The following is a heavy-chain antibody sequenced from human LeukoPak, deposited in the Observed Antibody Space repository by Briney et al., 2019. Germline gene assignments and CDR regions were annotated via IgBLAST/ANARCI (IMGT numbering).Heavy chain of an antibody. CDR2: ISGSGGST. Sequence: PGGSLRLSCAASGFTFSSYAMNWVRQAPGKGLAWVSAISGSGGSTYYADSVKGRFTISRDNSKNTLYLQMNSLRAEDTAVYYCASPTGQRWLQLLHWGQGTLVTVSS. V-gene: IGHV3-23*01. J-gene: IGHJ4*02. CDR3: ASPTGQRWLQLLH. D-gene: IGHD5-24*01. CDR1: GFTFSSYA.